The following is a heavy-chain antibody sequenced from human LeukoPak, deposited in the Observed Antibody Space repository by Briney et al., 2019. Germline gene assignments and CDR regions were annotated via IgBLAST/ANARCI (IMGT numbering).Heavy chain of an antibody. CDR1: GFTFSSYS. CDR2: ISSDGATT. D-gene: IGHD3-3*01. V-gene: IGHV3-48*04. CDR3: AGSTLWSGIFQY. Sequence: GGSLRLPCAASGFTFSSYSMTWVRQAPGEGLQWVSYISSDGATTYYADSVKGRFIISRDNAKNSLFLQINSLRAEDTAVYYCAGSTLWSGIFQYWGQGTLVTVSS. J-gene: IGHJ1*01.